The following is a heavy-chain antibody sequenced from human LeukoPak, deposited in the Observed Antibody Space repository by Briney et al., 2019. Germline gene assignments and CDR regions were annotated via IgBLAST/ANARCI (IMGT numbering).Heavy chain of an antibody. CDR2: IYTSGST. D-gene: IGHD2-21*02. V-gene: IGHV4-4*07. CDR1: GGSISSYY. J-gene: IGHJ4*02. Sequence: SETLSLTCTVSGGSISSYYWSWIRHPAGKGLEWIGRIYTSGSTNYNPSPKSRVTMSVDTSKNQFSLKLSSVTAADTAVYYCASAYLAYCGGDCVGYFDYWGQGTLVTVSS. CDR3: ASAYLAYCGGDCVGYFDY.